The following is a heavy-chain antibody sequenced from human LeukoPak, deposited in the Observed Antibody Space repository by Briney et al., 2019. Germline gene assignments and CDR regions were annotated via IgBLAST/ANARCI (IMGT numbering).Heavy chain of an antibody. V-gene: IGHV1-2*02. CDR3: ARGRYYGSGPNWFDP. CDR1: GYTFTSYG. CDR2: INPNSGGT. J-gene: IGHJ5*02. Sequence: ASVKVSCKASGYTFTSYGISWVRQAPGQGLEWMGWINPNSGGTNYAQKFQGRVTMTRDTSISTAYMELSRLRSDDTAVYYCARGRYYGSGPNWFDPWGQGTLVTVSS. D-gene: IGHD3-10*01.